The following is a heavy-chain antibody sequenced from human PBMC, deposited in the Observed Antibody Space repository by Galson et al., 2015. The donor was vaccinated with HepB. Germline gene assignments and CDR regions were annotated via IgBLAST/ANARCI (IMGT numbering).Heavy chain of an antibody. J-gene: IGHJ6*03. D-gene: IGHD1-1*01. V-gene: IGHV3-33*01. Sequence: SLRLSCAPPGFNLTNHGVHWVRQAPGKGLEWVAVIWRDGSKTIHADSVRGRFTISSDNSENTVYLQMNSLRAEDTAVYYCARDTKMFTGIDYMDVWGKGTAVTVSS. CDR3: ARDTKMFTGIDYMDV. CDR2: IWRDGSKT. CDR1: GFNLTNHG.